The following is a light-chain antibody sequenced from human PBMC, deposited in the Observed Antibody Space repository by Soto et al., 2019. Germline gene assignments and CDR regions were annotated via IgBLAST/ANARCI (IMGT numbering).Light chain of an antibody. V-gene: IGLV2-14*01. CDR2: DVS. Sequence: QSALTQPASVSGSPGQSITISCTGTSSDVGGYNYVSWYQQHPGKAPKLMIYDVSNRPSGVSNRFSGSKSGNTASLTISGLQAKEKANYYCSSYTSSSTLVFGPGPKV. J-gene: IGLJ1*01. CDR1: SSDVGGYNY. CDR3: SSYTSSSTLV.